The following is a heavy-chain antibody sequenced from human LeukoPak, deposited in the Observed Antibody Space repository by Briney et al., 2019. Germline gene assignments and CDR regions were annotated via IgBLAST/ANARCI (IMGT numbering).Heavy chain of an antibody. CDR1: GFTFSSYG. CDR2: ICYDGSNK. D-gene: IGHD2-15*01. V-gene: IGHV3-33*06. CDR3: AKPNTGYCSGGSCKRAYYFDY. Sequence: PGGSLRLSCAASGFTFSSYGMHWVRQAPGKGLEWVAVICYDGSNKYYADSVKGRFTISRDNSKNTLYLQMNSLRAADTAVYYCAKPNTGYCSGGSCKRAYYFDYWGQGTLVTVSS. J-gene: IGHJ4*02.